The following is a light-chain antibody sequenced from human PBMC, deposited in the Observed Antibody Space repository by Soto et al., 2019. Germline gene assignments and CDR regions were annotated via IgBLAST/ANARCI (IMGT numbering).Light chain of an antibody. CDR1: QSISSY. CDR2: AAS. J-gene: IGKJ1*01. V-gene: IGKV1-39*01. Sequence: DIQMTQSPSSLSASVGDRVTITCRAGQSISSYLNWYQQKPGKAPKLLIYAASSLQSGVPSRFSGSGSGTDFTLTISSLQPEDFATYYCQQSYSTPPSRTFGQGTKVDIK. CDR3: QQSYSTPPSRT.